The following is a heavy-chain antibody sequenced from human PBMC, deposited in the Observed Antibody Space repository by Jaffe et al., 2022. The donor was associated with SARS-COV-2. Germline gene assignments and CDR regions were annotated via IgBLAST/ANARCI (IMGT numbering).Heavy chain of an antibody. Sequence: QVQLQESGPGLVKPSQTLSLTCTVSGGSISSGGYYWSWIRQHPGKGLEWIGYIYYSGSTYYNPSLKSRVTISVDTSKNQFSLKLSSVTAADTAVYYCARESRIMVPARSDWFDPWGQGTLVTVSS. CDR3: ARESRIMVPARSDWFDP. J-gene: IGHJ5*02. CDR2: IYYSGST. D-gene: IGHD2-2*01. CDR1: GGSISSGGYY. V-gene: IGHV4-31*03.